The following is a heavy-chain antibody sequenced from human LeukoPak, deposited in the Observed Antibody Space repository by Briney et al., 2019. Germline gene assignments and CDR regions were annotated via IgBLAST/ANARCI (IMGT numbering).Heavy chain of an antibody. CDR1: GFTFSSYY. D-gene: IGHD5-12*01. Sequence: GGSLRLSCAASGFTFSSYYMSWVLRAPGKGLEWVSSITTSSIYIYYGDSVKGRFTISRDNAKNSLYLQMNSLRAEDTAVYYCAREQSGYDVKKYYYYMDVWGKGTTVTVSS. CDR3: AREQSGYDVKKYYYYMDV. J-gene: IGHJ6*03. CDR2: ITTSSIYI. V-gene: IGHV3-21*01.